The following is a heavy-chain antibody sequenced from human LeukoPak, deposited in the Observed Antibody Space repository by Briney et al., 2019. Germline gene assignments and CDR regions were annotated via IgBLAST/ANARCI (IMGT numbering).Heavy chain of an antibody. D-gene: IGHD5-24*01. CDR2: ISYDGSIK. Sequence: PGGSLRLSCAASGISFSSYTIHWVRQAPGKGLEWVAVISYDGSIKYYADSVKGRFTISRDNSKNTLYLQMNSLRAEDTAVYYCARVMGHWGQGTLVTVSS. V-gene: IGHV3-30*14. CDR1: GISFSSYT. J-gene: IGHJ4*02. CDR3: ARVMGH.